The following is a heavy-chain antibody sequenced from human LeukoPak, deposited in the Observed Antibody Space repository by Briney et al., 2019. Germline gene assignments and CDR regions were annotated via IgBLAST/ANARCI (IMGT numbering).Heavy chain of an antibody. CDR1: GFTFSSYS. D-gene: IGHD6-13*01. CDR2: ISSSSSYI. CDR3: ASEGAAAPYYFDY. Sequence: PGGSLRLSCAASGFTFSSYSMNWVRQAPGKGLEWVSSISSSSSYIYYADSVKGRFTISRDNAKNSLYLQMNSLRAEDTAVYYCASEGAAAPYYFDYWGQGTQVTVSS. J-gene: IGHJ4*02. V-gene: IGHV3-21*01.